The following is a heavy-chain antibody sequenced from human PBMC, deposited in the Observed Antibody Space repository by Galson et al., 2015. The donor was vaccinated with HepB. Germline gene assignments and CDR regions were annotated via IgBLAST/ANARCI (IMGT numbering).Heavy chain of an antibody. CDR1: GYTFTSYD. Sequence: SVKVSCKASGYTFTSYDINWVRQATGQGLEWMGWMNPNSGNTGYAQKFQGRVTMTRNTSISTAYMELSSLRSEDTAVYYCARMEYDILTGYKSEYYYYYMDVWGKGTTVTVSS. J-gene: IGHJ6*03. CDR2: MNPNSGNT. V-gene: IGHV1-8*01. CDR3: ARMEYDILTGYKSEYYYYYMDV. D-gene: IGHD3-9*01.